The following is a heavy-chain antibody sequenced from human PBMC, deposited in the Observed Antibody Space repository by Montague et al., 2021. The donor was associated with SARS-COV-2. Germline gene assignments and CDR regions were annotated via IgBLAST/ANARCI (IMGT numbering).Heavy chain of an antibody. CDR2: INQGGAP. J-gene: IGHJ3*02. Sequence: SETLSLTCAVSRGSFSNYYWTWIRQSPGKGLEWIGEINQGGAPNYTPSLKSRVTISLDTSKKQISLKLNSVTVADTAVFFCARGRPVQGSFRHFDSIPSGALDIWAQGSLVIVPS. CDR3: ARGRPVQGSFRHFDSIPSGALDI. V-gene: IGHV4-34*01. CDR1: RGSFSNYY. D-gene: IGHD3-9*01.